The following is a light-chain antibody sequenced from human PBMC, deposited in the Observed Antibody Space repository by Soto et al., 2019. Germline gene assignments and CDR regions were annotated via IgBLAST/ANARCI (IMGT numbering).Light chain of an antibody. CDR1: QSVDRY. Sequence: DIQMTQSPSTLSASVGDRVSITCRASQSVDRYLAWHQQKPGKATHLLIYDSSSMESGVPSRFIGSRSGKEFHLNISRLQHDDFPTFYCQQYKDYTWTFGQGTKVEV. J-gene: IGKJ1*01. CDR2: DSS. V-gene: IGKV1-5*01. CDR3: QQYKDYTWT.